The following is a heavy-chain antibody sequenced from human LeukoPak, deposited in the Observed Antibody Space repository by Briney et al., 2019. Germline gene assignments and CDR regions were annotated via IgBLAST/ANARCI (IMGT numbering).Heavy chain of an antibody. J-gene: IGHJ4*02. Sequence: GAAKESCRASGYSFSSNGGSWGRHAPRGRLEGMGWISTYNGNTNYAQKFQGRVNMTTDTSTSTAYMELRSLRSDDTAVYYCARDQGYYFDYWGQGTLVTVSS. CDR2: ISTYNGNT. V-gene: IGHV1-18*01. CDR3: ARDQGYYFDY. CDR1: GYSFSSNG.